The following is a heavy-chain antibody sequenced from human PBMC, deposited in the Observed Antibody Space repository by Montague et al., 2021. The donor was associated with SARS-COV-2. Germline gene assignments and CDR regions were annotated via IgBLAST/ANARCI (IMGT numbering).Heavy chain of an antibody. CDR3: ARSVDTAMVPLYYYYYGMDV. CDR2: ISSSSSYT. J-gene: IGHJ6*02. D-gene: IGHD5-18*01. Sequence: SLRLSCAASGFTFSDYYMSWIRQAPGKWLEWVSYISSSSSYTNYADSVKGRFTISRDNAKNSLYLQMNSLRAEDTAVYYCARSVDTAMVPLYYYYYGMDVWGQGTTVTVSS. V-gene: IGHV3-11*06. CDR1: GFTFSDYY.